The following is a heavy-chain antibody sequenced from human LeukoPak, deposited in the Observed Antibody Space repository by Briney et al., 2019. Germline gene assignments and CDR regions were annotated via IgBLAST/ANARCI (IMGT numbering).Heavy chain of an antibody. CDR2: IYYSGST. CDR3: ARDIRRGSYYDY. V-gene: IGHV4-39*07. CDR1: GGSISSSSYY. Sequence: SETLSLTCTVSGGSISSSSYYWGWIRQPPGKRLEWIGSIYYSGSTYYNPSLKSRVTISVDTSKNQFSLKLSSVTAADTAVYYCARDIRRGSYYDYWGQGTLVTVPS. J-gene: IGHJ4*02. D-gene: IGHD1-26*01.